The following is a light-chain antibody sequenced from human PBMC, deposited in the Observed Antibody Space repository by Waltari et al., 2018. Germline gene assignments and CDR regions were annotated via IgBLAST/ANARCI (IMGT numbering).Light chain of an antibody. V-gene: IGLV2-14*03. CDR1: SSAVGGNTF. J-gene: IGLJ2*01. CDR2: DVS. Sequence: QSALTQPASVSGSPGQSITISCPGPSSAVGGNTFVPWYQQHPGKAPKLMIYDVSNRPSGVSNRFSGSKSGNTASRTISGLQAEDEADYYCASYISSSTLELFGGGTSLTVL. CDR3: ASYISSSTLEL.